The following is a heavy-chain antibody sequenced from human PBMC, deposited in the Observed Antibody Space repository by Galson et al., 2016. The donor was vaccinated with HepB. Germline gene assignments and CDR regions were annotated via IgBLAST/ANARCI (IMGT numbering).Heavy chain of an antibody. D-gene: IGHD6-13*01. CDR1: GLTFSNYA. J-gene: IGHJ5*02. CDR2: ISGDTTTT. CDR3: AKGGGSTWYISPHFVDP. V-gene: IGHV3-23*01. Sequence: SLRLSCAASGLTFSNYAMPWVRQAPGKGLEWVSSISGDTTTTYYADSVKGRFTISRDNSKNTFYLQMNSLRAEDTASDYCAKGGGSTWYISPHFVDPWGQGTLVTVSS.